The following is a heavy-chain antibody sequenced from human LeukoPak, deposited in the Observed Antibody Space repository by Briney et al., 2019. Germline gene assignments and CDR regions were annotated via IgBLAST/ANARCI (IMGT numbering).Heavy chain of an antibody. CDR1: GFTFSSFA. D-gene: IGHD6-19*01. CDR2: ISDNSGNT. Sequence: GGSLRLSCAASGFTFSSFAMSWVRQAPGQGLEWVSAISDNSGNTYYADSVKGRFTISRDNSENTLYLQMNSLRAEDTALYYCSNGRTSSGTLQHDYWGQGTLVTVSS. V-gene: IGHV3-23*01. CDR3: SNGRTSSGTLQHDY. J-gene: IGHJ4*02.